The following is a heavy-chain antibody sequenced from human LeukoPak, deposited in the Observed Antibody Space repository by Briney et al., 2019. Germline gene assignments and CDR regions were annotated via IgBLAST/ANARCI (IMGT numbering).Heavy chain of an antibody. CDR3: ARDPPGYCSGGSCNTFDY. D-gene: IGHD2-15*01. CDR1: GYTFTGYY. CDR2: INPNGGGT. V-gene: IGHV1-2*06. J-gene: IGHJ4*02. Sequence: ASVKVSCKASGYTFTGYYMHWVRQAPGQGLEWMGRINPNGGGTNYAQKFQGRVTMTRDTSISTAYMELSRLRSDDTAVYYCARDPPGYCSGGSCNTFDYWGQGTLVTVSS.